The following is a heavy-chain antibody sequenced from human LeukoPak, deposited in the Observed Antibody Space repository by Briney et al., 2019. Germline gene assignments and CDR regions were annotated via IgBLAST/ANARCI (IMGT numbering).Heavy chain of an antibody. V-gene: IGHV1-2*02. CDR1: GYAFISYG. CDR2: INPNSGGT. D-gene: IGHD1-26*01. J-gene: IGHJ6*03. CDR3: ARSHRERVRANYYYYMDV. Sequence: GASVKVSCKASGYAFISYGFSWVRQAPGQGLEWMGWINPNSGGTNYAQKFQGRVTMTRDTSISTAYMELSRLRSDDTAVYYCARSHRERVRANYYYYMDVWGKGTTVTVSS.